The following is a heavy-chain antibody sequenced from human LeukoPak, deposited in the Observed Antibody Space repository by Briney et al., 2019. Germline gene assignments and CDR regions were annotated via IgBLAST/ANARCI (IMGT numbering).Heavy chain of an antibody. Sequence: GGSLRLSCAPSGFGFSSYAMSAVRQAPGRGLEWVSAISGSGDSTYHADSVKGRFTISRDNSKNTLYLQMNSLRAEDTAVYYCAKDQGVHLFDIWGHGTMVTVSS. CDR3: AKDQGVHLFDI. V-gene: IGHV3-23*01. CDR2: ISGSGDST. CDR1: GFGFSSYA. J-gene: IGHJ3*02. D-gene: IGHD2-21*01.